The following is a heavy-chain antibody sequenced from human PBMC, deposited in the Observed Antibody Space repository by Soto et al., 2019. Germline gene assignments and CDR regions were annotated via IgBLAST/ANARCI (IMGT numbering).Heavy chain of an antibody. D-gene: IGHD3-10*02. CDR1: GYTFTAYH. Sequence: QVRLVQSGAEVKEPGDSVRVSCEASGYTFTAYHIHWVWQAPGQGLEWMGWINPKFGDTGYAQDFQGRVSMTSDMSISTVYMELSRLTSDDTAIYYCARNMDYYYGRGSGNGHGVWGQGTTVTVFS. CDR2: INPKFGDT. V-gene: IGHV1-2*02. CDR3: ARNMDYYYGRGSGNGHGV. J-gene: IGHJ6*02.